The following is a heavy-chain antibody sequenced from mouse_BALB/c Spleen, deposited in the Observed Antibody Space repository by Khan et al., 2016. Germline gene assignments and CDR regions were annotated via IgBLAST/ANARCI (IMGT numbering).Heavy chain of an antibody. J-gene: IGHJ3*01. CDR3: ARGTPFAS. V-gene: IGHV1-80*01. CDR1: GYAFSGYW. Sequence: QVQLQPSFSYLFLPFSSLKISCKASGYAFSGYWMNWVKQRPGQGLEWIGQIYPGDGDTNYNGKFKGKATLTADKSSSTAYMQLSSLTSEDSAVYFCARGTPFASWGQGTLVTVSA. CDR2: IYPGDGDT. D-gene: IGHD2-14*01.